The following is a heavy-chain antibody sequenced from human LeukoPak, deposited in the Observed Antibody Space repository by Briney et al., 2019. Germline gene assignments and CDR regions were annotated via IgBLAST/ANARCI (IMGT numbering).Heavy chain of an antibody. CDR3: AREWGPAAMAHTLN. D-gene: IGHD2-2*01. Sequence: GGSLRLSCVVSGFTFSSYTMNWVRQAPGRGLEWVSSFSSSGSYMFYADSVKGRFTISRDNAKNSLYLQMNSLRAEDTAVYYCAREWGPAAMAHTLNWGQGTLVTASS. V-gene: IGHV3-21*01. J-gene: IGHJ4*02. CDR1: GFTFSSYT. CDR2: FSSSGSYM.